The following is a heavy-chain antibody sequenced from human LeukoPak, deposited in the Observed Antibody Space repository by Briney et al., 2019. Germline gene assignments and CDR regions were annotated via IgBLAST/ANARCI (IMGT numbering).Heavy chain of an antibody. CDR1: GGTFSSYA. Sequence: SVKVSCKASGGTFSSYAISWERQAPGQGLEWMGGIIPIFGTANYAQKFQGRVTITTDESTSTAYMELSSLRSEDTAVYYCARDEAAGGSGAFDIWGQGTMVTVSS. J-gene: IGHJ3*02. D-gene: IGHD6-13*01. CDR3: ARDEAAGGSGAFDI. V-gene: IGHV1-69*05. CDR2: IIPIFGTA.